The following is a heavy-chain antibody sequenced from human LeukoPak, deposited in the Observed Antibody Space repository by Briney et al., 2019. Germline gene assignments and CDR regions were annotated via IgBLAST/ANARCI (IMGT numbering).Heavy chain of an antibody. V-gene: IGHV4-61*09. Sequence: SQTLSLTCTVSGGLISSASYYWSWIRQPAGKGLEWIGHIYASGSTSYNPSLKSRVTISVDTSKNQFSLKLSSVTAADTAVYYCARELYYDFWSVQGWFDPWGQGTLVTVSS. CDR1: GGLISSASYY. CDR2: IYASGST. D-gene: IGHD3-3*01. J-gene: IGHJ5*02. CDR3: ARELYYDFWSVQGWFDP.